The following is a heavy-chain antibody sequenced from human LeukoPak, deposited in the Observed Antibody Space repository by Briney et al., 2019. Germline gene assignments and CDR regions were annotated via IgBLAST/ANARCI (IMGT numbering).Heavy chain of an antibody. D-gene: IGHD1-1*01. CDR2: IRSKANSYAT. CDR1: GFTFSGSA. CDR3: TRPPWNDGRY. V-gene: IGHV3-73*01. J-gene: IGHJ4*02. Sequence: GGSLRLSCAASGFTFSGSAMHWVRQASGKGLEWVGRIRSKANSYATAYAASVKGRFTIARDDSKNTAYLQMNSLKTEDTPVYYCTRPPWNDGRYWGQGTLVTVPS.